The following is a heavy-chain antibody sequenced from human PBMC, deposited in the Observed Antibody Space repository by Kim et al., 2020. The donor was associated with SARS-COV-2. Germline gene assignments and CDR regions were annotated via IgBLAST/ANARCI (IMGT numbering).Heavy chain of an antibody. J-gene: IGHJ4*02. Sequence: SQKFQDRFTISGDTSASKAYMELSSLRSEDTAVYYCAREGRIEAAGTSAYWGQGTLVTVSS. V-gene: IGHV1-3*01. CDR3: AREGRIEAAGTSAY. D-gene: IGHD6-13*01.